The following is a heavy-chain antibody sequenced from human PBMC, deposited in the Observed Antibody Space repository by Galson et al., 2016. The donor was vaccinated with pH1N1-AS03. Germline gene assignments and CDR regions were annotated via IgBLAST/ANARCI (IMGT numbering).Heavy chain of an antibody. D-gene: IGHD3-16*01. CDR3: TRFANVSPYYFDQ. Sequence: SVKVSCKASGYTFTDYPMNWVRQAPGQGLEWMGWIHTTTGNPTYAQDFTGRFVFSFETSVSTAYLHITGLKAEDTAVYYCTRFANVSPYYFDQWGQGTLLTVSS. V-gene: IGHV7-4-1*02. CDR1: GYTFTDYP. J-gene: IGHJ4*02. CDR2: IHTTTGNP.